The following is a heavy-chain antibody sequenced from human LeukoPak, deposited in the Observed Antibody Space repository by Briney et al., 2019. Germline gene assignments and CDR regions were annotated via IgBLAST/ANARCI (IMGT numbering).Heavy chain of an antibody. CDR2: INHSGST. CDR1: GRSFSGYY. CDR3: AREGSIAVAHDAFDI. Sequence: KPSATLSLTCPLYGRSFSGYYWSWIRHPPGKGLEWIGAINHSGSTNYNPSLKSRVTLSVDTSKNQFSLKLSSVTAADTAVYSCAREGSIAVAHDAFDIWGQGTMVTVSS. D-gene: IGHD6-19*01. V-gene: IGHV4-34*01. J-gene: IGHJ3*02.